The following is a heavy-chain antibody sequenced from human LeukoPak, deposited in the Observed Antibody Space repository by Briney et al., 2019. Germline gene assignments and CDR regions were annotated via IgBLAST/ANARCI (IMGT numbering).Heavy chain of an antibody. Sequence: GGSLRLSCASSSFTFSKTWMSWVRQAPGKGLEWVSAISGSGGSTYYADSVKGRFTISRDNSKNTLYLQMNSLGAEDTAVYYCAKAGVGTDTAMTDYWGQGALVTVSS. CDR2: ISGSGGST. J-gene: IGHJ4*02. D-gene: IGHD5-18*01. CDR3: AKAGVGTDTAMTDY. V-gene: IGHV3-23*01. CDR1: SFTFSKTW.